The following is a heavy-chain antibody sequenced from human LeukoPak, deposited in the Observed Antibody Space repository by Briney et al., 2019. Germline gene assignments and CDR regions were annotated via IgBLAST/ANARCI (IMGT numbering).Heavy chain of an antibody. V-gene: IGHV1-46*01. CDR2: INPSGGST. CDR1: GYTFTSYY. Sequence: ASVKVSCKASGYTFTSYYMHWVRQAPGQGLEWMGIINPSGGSTSYAQKFQGRVTMTRDTSTSTVYMELSSLRPEDTAVYYCARVRIAAALDYWGQGTLVTVSS. CDR3: ARVRIAAALDY. D-gene: IGHD6-13*01. J-gene: IGHJ4*02.